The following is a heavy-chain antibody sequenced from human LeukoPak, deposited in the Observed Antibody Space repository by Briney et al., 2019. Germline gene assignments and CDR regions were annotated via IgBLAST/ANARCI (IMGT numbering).Heavy chain of an antibody. Sequence: GGSLRLSCAASGFTFSPYTMHWLRQAPGKGLEWVSYISSSSSTICYADSVKGRFTISRDNAKNSLYLQMNSLRAEDTAVYYCAKAGQQLVPTQLVYWGQGTLVTVSS. J-gene: IGHJ4*02. CDR2: ISSSSSTI. D-gene: IGHD6-13*01. CDR1: GFTFSPYT. V-gene: IGHV3-48*01. CDR3: AKAGQQLVPTQLVY.